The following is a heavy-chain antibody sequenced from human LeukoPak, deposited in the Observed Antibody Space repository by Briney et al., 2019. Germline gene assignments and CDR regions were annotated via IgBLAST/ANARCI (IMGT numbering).Heavy chain of an antibody. CDR1: GFTFSSYA. V-gene: IGHV3-23*01. CDR2: ISGSGGST. CDR3: AKDPPQTHGTIFGVFDY. J-gene: IGHJ4*02. D-gene: IGHD3-3*01. Sequence: GGSLRLSCAASGFTFSSYAMSWVRQAPGKGLEWVSAISGSGGSTYYADSVKGRFTISRDNSKNTLYLQMNSLRAEDAAVYYCAKDPPQTHGTIFGVFDYWGQGTLVTVSS.